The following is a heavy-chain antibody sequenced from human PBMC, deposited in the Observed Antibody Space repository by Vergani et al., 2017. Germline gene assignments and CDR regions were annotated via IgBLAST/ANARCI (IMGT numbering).Heavy chain of an antibody. V-gene: IGHV4-59*01. CDR1: GGSISSYY. D-gene: IGHD6-19*01. CDR2: IYYSGSP. J-gene: IGHJ4*02. Sequence: QLQLQESGPGLVKPSETLSLTCTVSGGSISSYYWRWIRQPPGKGLECIGYIYYSGSPSYTPALNSRVSISVDTSKNQFSQKLSSVPAADTAVYYCARDRGRCWVDYWGQGTLVTVSS. CDR3: ARDRGRCWVDY.